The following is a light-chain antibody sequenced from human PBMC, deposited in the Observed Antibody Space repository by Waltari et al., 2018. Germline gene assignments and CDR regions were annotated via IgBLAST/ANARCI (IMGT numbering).Light chain of an antibody. CDR2: DAS. V-gene: IGKV3-11*01. Sequence: EIVMTQSPATLSLSPGERATLSCRASQSVTTYLGWIQKKPGQAPRLLIYDASKRATGIPARFSGSGSGTDFTLTISNLEPEDFAIYYCHQRSSWPLTFGGGTRVEI. J-gene: IGKJ4*01. CDR1: QSVTTY. CDR3: HQRSSWPLT.